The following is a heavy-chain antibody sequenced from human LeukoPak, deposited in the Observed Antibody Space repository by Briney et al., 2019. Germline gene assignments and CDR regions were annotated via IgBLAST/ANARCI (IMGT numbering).Heavy chain of an antibody. Sequence: ASVKVSCKASGYTFTSYDINWVRQATGQGPEWMGWMNPNSGNTGYAQKFQGRVTMTRNTSISTAYMGLSSLRSEDTAVYYCARGNYDFWSGYTPDYYYYYMDVWGKGTTVTVSS. CDR3: ARGNYDFWSGYTPDYYYYYMDV. CDR2: MNPNSGNT. D-gene: IGHD3-3*01. V-gene: IGHV1-8*01. CDR1: GYTFTSYD. J-gene: IGHJ6*03.